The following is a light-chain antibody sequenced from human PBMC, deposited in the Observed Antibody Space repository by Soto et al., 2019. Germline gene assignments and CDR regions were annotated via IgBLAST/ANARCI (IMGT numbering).Light chain of an antibody. J-gene: IGLJ2*01. CDR1: SGSVSTSYY. CDR2: STN. V-gene: IGLV8-61*01. Sequence: QAVVTQEPSFSVSPGGTVTLTCGLSSGSVSTSYYPSWYQQTPGQAPRTLIYSTNTRSSGVPDRFSGSILGNKAALTITGAQADDESDYYCVLYMGSALFGGGTKLTV. CDR3: VLYMGSAL.